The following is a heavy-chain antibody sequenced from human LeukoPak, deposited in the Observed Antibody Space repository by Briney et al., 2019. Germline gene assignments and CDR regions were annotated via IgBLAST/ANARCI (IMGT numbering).Heavy chain of an antibody. D-gene: IGHD1-26*01. J-gene: IGHJ5*02. CDR2: IKPNSGGT. CDR3: AREGEQWEDKENNWFDP. CDR1: GYTFTGYY. V-gene: IGHV1-2*02. Sequence: ASEKVSCKTSGYTFTGYYMHWVRQAPGQGLEWMGWIKPNSGGTQYAQKFQGRVTLTRDTLISTAYMELSGLRSDDTAVYYCAREGEQWEDKENNWFDPWGQGTLVTVSS.